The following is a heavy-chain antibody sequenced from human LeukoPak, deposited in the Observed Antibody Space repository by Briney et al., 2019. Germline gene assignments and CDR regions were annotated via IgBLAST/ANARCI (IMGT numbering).Heavy chain of an antibody. V-gene: IGHV4-38-2*02. J-gene: IGHJ6*04. CDR3: ARATKLLWFGDV. CDR2: IYHSGST. CDR1: DYSISSAYY. D-gene: IGHD3-10*01. Sequence: SETLSLTCTVSDYSISSAYYWGWIRQPPGKGREWIGNIYHSGSTYYNPSLKSRVTISVDTSKNQFSLKLSSVTAADTAVYYCARATKLLWFGDVWGKGTTVTVSS.